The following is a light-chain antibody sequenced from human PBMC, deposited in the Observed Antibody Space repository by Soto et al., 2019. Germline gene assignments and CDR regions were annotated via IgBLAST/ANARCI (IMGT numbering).Light chain of an antibody. Sequence: IVLTQSPATLSLSPGERATLSCRASQSVSSYLAWYQQKPGQGPRLLIHDASKRATDIPARFTGSGSGTDFTLTISSLEPEDFAVYFCQQRSTWTFGQGTKVEV. J-gene: IGKJ1*01. CDR3: QQRSTWT. CDR1: QSVSSY. CDR2: DAS. V-gene: IGKV3-11*01.